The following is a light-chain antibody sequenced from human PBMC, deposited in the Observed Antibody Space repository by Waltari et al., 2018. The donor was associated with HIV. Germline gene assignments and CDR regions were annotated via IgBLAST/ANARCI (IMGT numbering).Light chain of an antibody. CDR1: SSNIGTNS. V-gene: IGLV1-47*01. J-gene: IGLJ2*01. CDR2: RNN. Sequence: QSVLTQPPSASGTPGQRVTISCSGSSSNIGTNSVYWYQQLPGTPPKLLIYRNNQRPSGVPDRFSGSKSGTSASLAISGLRSEDEADYYCAAWRDSLSAVVFGGGTKLTVL. CDR3: AAWRDSLSAVV.